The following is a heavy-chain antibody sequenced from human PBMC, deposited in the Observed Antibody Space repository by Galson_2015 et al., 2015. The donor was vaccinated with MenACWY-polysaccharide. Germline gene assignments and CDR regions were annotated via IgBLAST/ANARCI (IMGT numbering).Heavy chain of an antibody. V-gene: IGHV3-48*03. CDR1: GFTFSTYE. CDR2: ISGSGDTV. CDR3: ARARATVVRPLLY. D-gene: IGHD4-23*01. J-gene: IGHJ4*02. Sequence: SLRLSCAASGFTFSTYEMSWVRQAPGKGLEWVSYISGSGDTVYHADSVKGRFIISRDNAKNALFLQMNGLRAEDTAVYYCARARATVVRPLLYWGQGAPVTVSS.